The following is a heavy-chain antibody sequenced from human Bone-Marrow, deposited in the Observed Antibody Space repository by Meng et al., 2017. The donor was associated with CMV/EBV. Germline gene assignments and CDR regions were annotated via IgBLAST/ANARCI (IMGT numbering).Heavy chain of an antibody. CDR2: IYTSGST. J-gene: IGHJ5*02. CDR1: GGSISSGSYY. V-gene: IGHV4-61*02. CDR3: ARGSGDGYNLGWFDP. D-gene: IGHD5-24*01. Sequence: QGQLQESGPGLVKPSQTPSLTCTVSGGSISSGSYYWSWIRQPAGKGLEWIGRIYTSGSTNYNPSLKSRVTISVDTSKNQFSLKLSSVTAADTAVYYCARGSGDGYNLGWFDPWGQGTLVTVSS.